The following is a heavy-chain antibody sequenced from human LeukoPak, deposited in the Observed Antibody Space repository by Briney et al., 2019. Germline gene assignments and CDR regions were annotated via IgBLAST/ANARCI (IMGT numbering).Heavy chain of an antibody. D-gene: IGHD3-10*01. Sequence: ASVKVSCKASGYTFTGYYMHWVRQAPGQGLEWMGWINPNSGGTNYAQKFQGRVTMTRDTSISTAYMALSRLRSDDTAVYYCARAEVSRAGGDVWVKGTTVTVSS. V-gene: IGHV1-2*02. CDR1: GYTFTGYY. CDR2: INPNSGGT. CDR3: ARAEVSRAGGDV. J-gene: IGHJ6*04.